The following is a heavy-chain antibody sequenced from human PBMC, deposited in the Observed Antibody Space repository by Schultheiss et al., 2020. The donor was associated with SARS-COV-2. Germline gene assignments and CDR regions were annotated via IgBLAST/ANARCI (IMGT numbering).Heavy chain of an antibody. V-gene: IGHV3-9*01. CDR3: ARLYCGGDCYSYYYGMDV. D-gene: IGHD2-21*01. Sequence: SLKISCAASGFTFDDYAMHWVRQAPGKGLEWVSGISWNSGSIGYADSVKGRFTISRDNSKNTLYLQMNSLRAEDTAVYYCARLYCGGDCYSYYYGMDVWGQGTTVTVSS. CDR2: ISWNSGSI. CDR1: GFTFDDYA. J-gene: IGHJ6*02.